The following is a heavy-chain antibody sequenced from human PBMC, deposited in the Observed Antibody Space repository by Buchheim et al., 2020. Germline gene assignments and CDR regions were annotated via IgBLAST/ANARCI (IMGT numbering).Heavy chain of an antibody. D-gene: IGHD3-22*01. CDR3: ASLPTYDSSGYYYFYFDY. CDR1: GFIFRDYW. CDR2: INGDGRSL. Sequence: EVQLVEAGGGLVQPGGSLRLSCAASGFIFRDYWMHWVRQAPGKGLDWVSRINGDGRSLTYADSVKGRFTISRANAKNTLYLQMNSLRAEDTAIYYCASLPTYDSSGYYYFYFDYWGQGTL. V-gene: IGHV3-74*01. J-gene: IGHJ4*02.